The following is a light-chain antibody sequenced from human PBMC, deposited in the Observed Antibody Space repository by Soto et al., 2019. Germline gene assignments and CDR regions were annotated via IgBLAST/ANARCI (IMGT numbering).Light chain of an antibody. CDR2: DAT. Sequence: EMVLTQSPASLSLSPGERATRSCWASQSVSSRYLAWYQQKPGLAPRLLMYDATSRATGIPDRFSGSGSGTAFTLTISRLEPEDFAVYYCQQYGSSPATFGQGTRLEIK. V-gene: IGKV3D-20*01. CDR1: QSVSSRY. J-gene: IGKJ5*01. CDR3: QQYGSSPAT.